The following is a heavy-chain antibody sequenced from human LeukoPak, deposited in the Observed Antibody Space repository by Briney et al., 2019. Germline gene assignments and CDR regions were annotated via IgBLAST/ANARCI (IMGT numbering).Heavy chain of an antibody. V-gene: IGHV5-10-1*01. CDR2: IDPSDSYT. CDR3: ARHLHSSGWLFDY. J-gene: IGHJ4*02. CDR1: GYSFTTYW. D-gene: IGHD6-19*01. Sequence: GESLWISCKGSGYSFTTYWITWVRQMPGKGLEWMGRIDPSDSYTNYSPSFQGHVIISVDKSISTAYLQWSSLKASDTAIYYCARHLHSSGWLFDYWGQGTLVTVSS.